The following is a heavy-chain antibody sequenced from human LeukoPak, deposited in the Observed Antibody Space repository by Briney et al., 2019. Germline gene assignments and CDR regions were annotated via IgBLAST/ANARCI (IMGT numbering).Heavy chain of an antibody. V-gene: IGHV4-34*01. D-gene: IGHD4-23*01. CDR3: ARTYSDYGGNSGSDYYYGMDV. Sequence: SETLSLTCAVYGGSFSGYYWSWIRQPPGKGLERIGEINHSGSTNYNPSLKSRVTISVDTSKNQFSLKLSSVTAADTAVYYCARTYSDYGGNSGSDYYYGMDVRGQGTMVTVSS. CDR2: INHSGST. J-gene: IGHJ6*02. CDR1: GGSFSGYY.